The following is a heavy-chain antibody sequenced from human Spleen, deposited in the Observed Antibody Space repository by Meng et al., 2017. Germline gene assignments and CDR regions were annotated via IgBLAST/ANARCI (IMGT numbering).Heavy chain of an antibody. CDR2: INSDGSDT. D-gene: IGHD3-22*01. CDR1: VFTLSSYW. CDR3: AKVGYFDSSNYYAYFQH. Sequence: GESLKISCAASVFTLSSYWMHWVRQAPGRGLVWVSRINSDGSDTSYADSVKGRFTISRDNARNTLYLQMNSLRVEDTAVYYCAKVGYFDSSNYYAYFQHWGQGTLVTVSS. V-gene: IGHV3-74*01. J-gene: IGHJ1*01.